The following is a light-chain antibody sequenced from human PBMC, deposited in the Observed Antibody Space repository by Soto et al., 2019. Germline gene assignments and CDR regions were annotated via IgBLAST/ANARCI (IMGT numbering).Light chain of an antibody. J-gene: IGLJ2*01. CDR2: LSTDGAY. Sequence: QLVLTQSPSVSASLGASVKLTCTLSSGHGGYAIAWHQQQPEKGPRYLMKLSTDGAYSKGDGVPDRFSGSSSGAERYLTISRLQSDDEADYYCQTWGTGFVVFGGGTKVTVL. CDR1: SGHGGYA. CDR3: QTWGTGFVV. V-gene: IGLV4-69*01.